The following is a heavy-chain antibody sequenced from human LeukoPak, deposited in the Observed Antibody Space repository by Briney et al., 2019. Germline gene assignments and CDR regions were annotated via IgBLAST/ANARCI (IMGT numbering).Heavy chain of an antibody. CDR2: IYHSGST. CDR3: ARVQESVAGHFDY. Sequence: SETLSLTCAVSGYSISSGYYWGWIRQPPGKGLEWIGSIYHSGSTYYNPPLKSRVTISVDTSKNQFSLKLSSVTAADTAVYYCARVQESVAGHFDYWGQGTLITVSS. J-gene: IGHJ4*02. D-gene: IGHD6-19*01. CDR1: GYSISSGYY. V-gene: IGHV4-38-2*01.